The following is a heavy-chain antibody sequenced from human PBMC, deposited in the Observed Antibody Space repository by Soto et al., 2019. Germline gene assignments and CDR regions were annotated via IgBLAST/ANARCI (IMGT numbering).Heavy chain of an antibody. CDR3: AGGIAARPLGY. CDR1: GGSISSGGSF. D-gene: IGHD6-6*01. Sequence: QLQLQESGSGLVKPSQTLSLTCAVSGGSISSGGSFWSWIRQPPGKGLEWIGYIYHSGSTYYNPSLKSRAPISVDRSKNQFSLTLSSVTAADTAVYYCAGGIAARPLGYWGQGTLVTVSS. CDR2: IYHSGST. V-gene: IGHV4-30-2*01. J-gene: IGHJ4*02.